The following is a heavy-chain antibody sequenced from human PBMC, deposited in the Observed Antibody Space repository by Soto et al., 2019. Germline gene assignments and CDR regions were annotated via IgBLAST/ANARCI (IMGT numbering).Heavy chain of an antibody. CDR2: INPSGGST. V-gene: IGHV1-46*01. D-gene: IGHD3-3*01. Sequence: ASVKVSCKASGHTFTSYYIHWVRQAPGQGLEWMGIINPSGGSTSYAQKFQGRVTMTRDTSTSTVYMELSSLRSEDTAVYYCARVLSRITGGAESAFDIWGQGTMVTVSS. CDR1: GHTFTSYY. CDR3: ARVLSRITGGAESAFDI. J-gene: IGHJ3*02.